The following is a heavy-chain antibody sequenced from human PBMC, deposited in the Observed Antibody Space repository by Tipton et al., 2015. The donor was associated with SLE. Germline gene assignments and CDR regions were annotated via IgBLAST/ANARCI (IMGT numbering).Heavy chain of an antibody. J-gene: IGHJ6*02. V-gene: IGHV4-4*02. CDR1: GGSISGSNW. CDR3: ARRTGAIFGVVIYYYYYGMDV. CDR2: VFHSGST. D-gene: IGHD3-3*01. Sequence: TLSLTCAVSGGSISGSNWWIWVRRPPGKGLEWIGEVFHSGSTVYSPSLKSRVTISVDTSKNQFSLKLSSVTAADTAVYYCARRTGAIFGVVIYYYYYGMDVWGQGTTVTVSS.